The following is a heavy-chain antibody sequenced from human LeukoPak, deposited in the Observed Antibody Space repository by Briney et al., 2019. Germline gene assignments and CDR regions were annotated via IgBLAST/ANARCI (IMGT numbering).Heavy chain of an antibody. J-gene: IGHJ4*02. D-gene: IGHD1-1*01. CDR1: SYSISSGYY. CDR2: IYHSGST. V-gene: IGHV4-38-2*02. CDR3: ARETTNGNYFDY. Sequence: PSETLSLTCTVSSYSISSGYYWGWIRQPPGKGLEWIGSIYHSGSTYYNPSLKSRVTISVDTSKNQFSLKLSSVTAADTAVYYCARETTNGNYFDYWGQGTLVTVSP.